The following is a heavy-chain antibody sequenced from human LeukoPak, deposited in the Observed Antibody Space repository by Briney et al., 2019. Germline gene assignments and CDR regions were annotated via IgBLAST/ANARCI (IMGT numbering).Heavy chain of an antibody. D-gene: IGHD2-8*01. CDR3: ARDTTYCTNGVCKNWFDP. J-gene: IGHJ5*02. V-gene: IGHV1-18*01. CDR1: GYTFTSYG. CDR2: ISAYNGNT. Sequence: ASVKVSCKASGYTFTSYGISWVRQAPGQGLEWMGWISAYNGNTNYAQKLQGRVTMTTDTSTSTAYMELRSLRSDDTAVYYCARDTTYCTNGVCKNWFDPWGQGTLVTVSS.